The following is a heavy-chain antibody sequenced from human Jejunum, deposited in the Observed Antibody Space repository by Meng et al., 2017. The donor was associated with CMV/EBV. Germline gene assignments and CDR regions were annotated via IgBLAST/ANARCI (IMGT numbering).Heavy chain of an antibody. CDR3: ARDGDYKLDY. Sequence: CAKLGFTFSTSWVHWVRRVPGKGLLWVSRLTRDGRTDYADSVKGRFTISRDDATSTLYLHMNSLRAEDTAVYYCARDGDYKLDYWGQGTLVTVSS. V-gene: IGHV3-74*01. CDR1: GFTFSTSW. CDR2: LTRDGRT. J-gene: IGHJ4*02. D-gene: IGHD4-11*01.